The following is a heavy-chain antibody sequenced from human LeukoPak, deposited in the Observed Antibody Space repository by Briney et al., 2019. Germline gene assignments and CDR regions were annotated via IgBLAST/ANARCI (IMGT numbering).Heavy chain of an antibody. CDR1: GFTFSDYY. D-gene: IGHD1-26*01. Sequence: PGGSLRLSCAASGFTFSDYYMSWIRQAPGKGLEWVSYISSSGSTIYYADSVKGRFTISRDNAKNSLYLQMKSLRAEDTAVYYCARGGGVSRYSGSYDAFDIWGQGTMVTVSS. J-gene: IGHJ3*02. CDR3: ARGGGVSRYSGSYDAFDI. V-gene: IGHV3-11*04. CDR2: ISSSGSTI.